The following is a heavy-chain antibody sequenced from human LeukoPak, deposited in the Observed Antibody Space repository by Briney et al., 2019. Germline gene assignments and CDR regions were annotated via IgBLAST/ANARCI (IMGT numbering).Heavy chain of an antibody. V-gene: IGHV3-30-3*02. CDR1: GFTFSSYA. J-gene: IGHJ4*02. CDR2: ISYDGSNK. Sequence: GRSLRLSCAASGFTFSSYAMHWVRQAPGKGLEWVAVISYDGSNKYYADSVKGRFTISRDNSKNTLYLQMNSLRAEDTAVYYCAKYVPLTGGGPILYWGQGTLVTVSS. D-gene: IGHD3-16*01. CDR3: AKYVPLTGGGPILY.